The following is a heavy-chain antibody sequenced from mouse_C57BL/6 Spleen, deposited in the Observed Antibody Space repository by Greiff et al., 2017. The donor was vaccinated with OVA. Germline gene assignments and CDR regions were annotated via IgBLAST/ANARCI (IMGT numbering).Heavy chain of an antibody. CDR1: GFSLTSYG. Sequence: VMLVESGPGLVQPSQSLSITCTVSGFSLTSYGVHWVRQSPGKGLEWLGVIWSGGSTDYNAAFISRLSISKDNSKSQVFFKMNSLQADDTAIYYCARTPDYDYDGYYAMDYWGQGTSVTVSS. J-gene: IGHJ4*01. CDR3: ARTPDYDYDGYYAMDY. D-gene: IGHD2-4*01. V-gene: IGHV2-2*01. CDR2: IWSGGST.